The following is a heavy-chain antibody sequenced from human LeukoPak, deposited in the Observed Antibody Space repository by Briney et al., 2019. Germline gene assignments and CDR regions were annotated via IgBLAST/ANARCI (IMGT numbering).Heavy chain of an antibody. D-gene: IGHD6-13*01. CDR3: ARAGGSSWSFLDY. Sequence: SETLSLTCAVYGGSFSGYYWSWIRQPPGKGLEWIGEINHSGSTNYNPSLKSRVTTSVDTSKNQFSLKLSSVTAADTAVYYCARAGGSSWSFLDYWGQGTLVTVSS. J-gene: IGHJ4*02. CDR1: GGSFSGYY. CDR2: INHSGST. V-gene: IGHV4-34*01.